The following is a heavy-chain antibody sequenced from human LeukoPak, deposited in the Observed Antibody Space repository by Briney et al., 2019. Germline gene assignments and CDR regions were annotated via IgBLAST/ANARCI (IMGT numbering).Heavy chain of an antibody. CDR3: ATPSSGWQYNWFDP. D-gene: IGHD6-19*01. CDR2: FDPEDGET. V-gene: IGHV1-24*01. J-gene: IGHJ5*02. CDR1: GYTLTELS. Sequence: ASVKVSCKVSGYTLTELSVHWVRQAPGKGLEWMGGFDPEDGETIYAQKFQGRVTMTEDTSTDTAYMELSSLRSEDTAVYYCATPSSGWQYNWFDPWGQGTLVTVSS.